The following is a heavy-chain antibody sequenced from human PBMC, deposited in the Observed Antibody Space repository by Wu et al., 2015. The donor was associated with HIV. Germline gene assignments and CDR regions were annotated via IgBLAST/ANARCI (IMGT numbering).Heavy chain of an antibody. J-gene: IGHJ4*02. V-gene: IGHV1-2*02. CDR2: INYNSGGT. CDR1: GSTFTGYY. D-gene: IGHD3-10*01. CDR3: ARGVYASGSYYGGSRYYFDY. Sequence: QVQLVQSGAEVKKPGASVKVSCKASGSTFTGYYIHWVRQAPGQGLEWMAWINYNSGGTNSAQMFQGRVTMTSDTSITTVYLEMSSLTYDDTAMYYCARGVYASGSYYGGSRYYFDYWGQGSLVTVPS.